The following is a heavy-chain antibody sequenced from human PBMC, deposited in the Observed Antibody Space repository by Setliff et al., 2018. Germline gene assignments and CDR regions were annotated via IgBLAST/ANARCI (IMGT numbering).Heavy chain of an antibody. CDR2: INHRGTT. CDR3: ARGPRFDYESPTYRRRFDP. D-gene: IGHD3-22*01. CDR1: GGSFSGYY. J-gene: IGHJ5*02. V-gene: IGHV4-34*01. Sequence: LSETLSLTCAVYGGSFSGYYWNWIRQAPGKGLEWIGEINHRGTTSYTPSLKGRVTISVGTSKNLFSLKLSSVTAADTAVYFCARGPRFDYESPTYRRRFDPWGQGTAVTVSS.